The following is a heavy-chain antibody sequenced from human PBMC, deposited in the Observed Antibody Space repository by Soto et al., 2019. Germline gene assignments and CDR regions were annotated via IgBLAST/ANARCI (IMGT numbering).Heavy chain of an antibody. D-gene: IGHD6-6*01. V-gene: IGHV1-2*02. CDR3: ARDRSSSFYYYYGMDV. Sequence: ASVKVSCKASGYTFTGYYMHWVRQAPGQGLEWMGWINPNSGGTNYAQKFQGRVTMTRDTSISTAYMELSRLRSDDTAVYYCARDRSSSFYYYYGMDVWGQGTTVTVYS. CDR2: INPNSGGT. CDR1: GYTFTGYY. J-gene: IGHJ6*02.